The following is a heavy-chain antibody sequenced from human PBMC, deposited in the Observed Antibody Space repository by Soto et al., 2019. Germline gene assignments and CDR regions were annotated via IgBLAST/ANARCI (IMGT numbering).Heavy chain of an antibody. Sequence: PSETLSLTCAVYDGSFSGFFWRWIRQTPRKGLEWIGEINHSGSTKYNPSLKSRVTISLDTSKKQFSLKLSSVTAADTAVYYCARGKIGDIVGVSGDMHYYYNGMDVWGQGTTVTVSS. CDR2: INHSGST. D-gene: IGHD2-2*01. V-gene: IGHV4-34*01. CDR1: DGSFSGFF. J-gene: IGHJ6*02. CDR3: ARGKIGDIVGVSGDMHYYYNGMDV.